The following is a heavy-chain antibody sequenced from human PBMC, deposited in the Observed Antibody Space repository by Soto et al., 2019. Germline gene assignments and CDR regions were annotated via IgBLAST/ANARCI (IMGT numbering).Heavy chain of an antibody. V-gene: IGHV4-34*01. J-gene: IGHJ6*03. CDR3: AKGQWRRRYYYMDV. CDR1: GGSFSGYY. CDR2: INHSGST. Sequence: QVQLQQWGAGLLKPSETLSLTCAVYGGSFSGYYWGWIRQPPGKGLEWIGEINHSGSTNYNPSLKSRVIIAVDTSKNQFSLKLSSVTAADTAVYYCAKGQWRRRYYYMDVWGKGTTVTVSS. D-gene: IGHD6-19*01.